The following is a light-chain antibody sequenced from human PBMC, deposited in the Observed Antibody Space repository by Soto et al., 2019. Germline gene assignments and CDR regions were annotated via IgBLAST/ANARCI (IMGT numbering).Light chain of an antibody. CDR1: QSVSSY. CDR2: DAS. Sequence: DIVLTQSPATLSVSPGERVTLSCRASQSVSSYLAWYQQKPGQAPRLLIYDASNRATGIPARFSGSGSGTDFTLTISSLEPEEFAVYYCQQRYNSWTFGQGTKVDIK. J-gene: IGKJ1*01. V-gene: IGKV3-11*01. CDR3: QQRYNSWT.